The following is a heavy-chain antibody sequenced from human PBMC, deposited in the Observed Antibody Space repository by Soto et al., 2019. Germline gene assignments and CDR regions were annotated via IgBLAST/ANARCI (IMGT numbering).Heavy chain of an antibody. CDR3: ARDMGYCGGDCYSVFDY. J-gene: IGHJ4*02. V-gene: IGHV1-46*01. CDR2: INPSGGST. CDR1: GYTFTSYY. D-gene: IGHD2-21*02. Sequence: QVQLVQSGAEVKKPGASVKVSCKASGYTFTSYYMHWVRQAPGQGLEWMGIINPSGGSTSYAQKFQGRVTMTRDTSTSTVYMELSSLRSEDTAVYYCARDMGYCGGDCYSVFDYWGQGTLVTVSS.